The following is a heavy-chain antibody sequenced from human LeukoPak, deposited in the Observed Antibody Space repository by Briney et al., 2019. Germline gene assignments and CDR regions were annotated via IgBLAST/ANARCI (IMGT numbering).Heavy chain of an antibody. CDR3: ARDTSSGYPFSNY. Sequence: GGSLRLSCAASGFSFSDYGMHWVRQASGKGLEWVAVISYDGTNKYYADSVKGRFTISRDNSKNTLYLQMNSLRAEDTAVYYCARDTSSGYPFSNYWGQGTLVTVSS. V-gene: IGHV3-30*03. D-gene: IGHD3-22*01. CDR2: ISYDGTNK. CDR1: GFSFSDYG. J-gene: IGHJ4*02.